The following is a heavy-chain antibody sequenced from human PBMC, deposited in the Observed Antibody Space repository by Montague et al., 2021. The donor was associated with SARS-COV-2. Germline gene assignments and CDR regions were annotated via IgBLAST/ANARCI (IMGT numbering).Heavy chain of an antibody. CDR1: GGSISSSSYY. CDR3: AKDGEALAWGTFDI. V-gene: IGHV4-39*07. D-gene: IGHD3-10*01. Sequence: SETLSLTCTVSGGSISSSSYYWGWIRQPPGKGLEWIGSIYYSGSTYYNPSHKSRVTISVDTSKNQFSLKVNSVTAADTAVYYCAKDGEALAWGTFDIWGQGTMVTVSS. CDR2: IYYSGST. J-gene: IGHJ3*02.